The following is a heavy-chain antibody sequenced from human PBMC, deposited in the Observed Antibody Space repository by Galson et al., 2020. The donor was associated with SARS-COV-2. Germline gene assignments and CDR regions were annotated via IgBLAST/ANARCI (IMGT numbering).Heavy chain of an antibody. J-gene: IGHJ4*02. CDR2: ISSSGSTI. CDR3: AREDGVWFGELFGSFDY. V-gene: IGHV3-11*01. CDR1: GFTFSDYY. D-gene: IGHD3-10*01. Sequence: TGGSLRLSCAASGFTFSDYYMSWIRQAPGKGLEWVSYISSSGSTIYYADSVKGRFTISRDNAKNSLYLQMNSLRAEDTAVYYCAREDGVWFGELFGSFDYWGQGTLVTVSS.